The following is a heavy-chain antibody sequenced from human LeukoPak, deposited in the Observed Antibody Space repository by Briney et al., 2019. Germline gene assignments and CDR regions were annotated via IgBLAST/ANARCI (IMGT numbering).Heavy chain of an antibody. CDR2: IRYDGSNK. J-gene: IGHJ4*02. V-gene: IGHV3-30*02. Sequence: GGSLRLSCAASGFTFSSYGMHWVRQAPGKGLEWVAFIRYDGSNKYYADSVKGRFTISRDNSKNTLYLQMNSLRGEDTAVYFCAEAPLFDYWGQGTLVIVSS. CDR1: GFTFSSYG. CDR3: AEAPLFDY.